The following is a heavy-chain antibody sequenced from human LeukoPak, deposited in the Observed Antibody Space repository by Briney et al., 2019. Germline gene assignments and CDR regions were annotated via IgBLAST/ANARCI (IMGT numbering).Heavy chain of an antibody. CDR3: VREGRTLGY. Sequence: PGGSLRLSCAASGFTFSSYWMTWVRQAPGKGPECVANIKQDGSDKNYVDSVKGRFTTSRDNAKNSLYLQMNSLRTEDTAVYYCVREGRTLGYWGQGTLVTVSS. J-gene: IGHJ4*02. CDR2: IKQDGSDK. V-gene: IGHV3-7*01. CDR1: GFTFSSYW.